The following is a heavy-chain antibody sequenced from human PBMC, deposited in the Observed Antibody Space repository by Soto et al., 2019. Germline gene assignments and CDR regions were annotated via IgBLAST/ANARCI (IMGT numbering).Heavy chain of an antibody. CDR2: MDNGGNT. CDR3: VKRSLLVAPT. D-gene: IGHD2-21*01. CDR1: GRTFSVNADF. Sequence: SETLSLTCTVSGRTFSVNADFWYLAWIRQPPGKGLEWIGSMDNGGNTYYNPPLKSRVIISADTSKNQFSLSLNSVTAADTAVYYRVKRSLLVAPTWGPGILVTVSS. V-gene: IGHV4-39*01. J-gene: IGHJ4*02.